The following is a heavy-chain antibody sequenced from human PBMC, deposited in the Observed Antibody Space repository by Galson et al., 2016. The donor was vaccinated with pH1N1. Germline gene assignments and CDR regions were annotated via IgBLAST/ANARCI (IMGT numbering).Heavy chain of an antibody. Sequence: SLRLSCAASGFTFGTHAMTWVRQAPGKGLQWVAVISGRGGSREYADSVKGRFTISRDNSKNTLYLQMNSVRVGDTGIYYCAKEGQWYGGNLFDPWGQGTLVTVSS. V-gene: IGHV3-23*01. J-gene: IGHJ5*02. CDR1: GFTFGTHA. CDR2: ISGRGGSR. D-gene: IGHD3-10*01. CDR3: AKEGQWYGGNLFDP.